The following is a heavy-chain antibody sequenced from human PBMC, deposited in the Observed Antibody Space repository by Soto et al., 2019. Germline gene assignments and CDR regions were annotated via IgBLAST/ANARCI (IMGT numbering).Heavy chain of an antibody. CDR3: GRAQSRNWNARGYGIDV. CDR2: FGSGGVR. J-gene: IGHJ6*02. D-gene: IGHD1-1*01. CDR1: GFSLSSYD. Sequence: EVRLVESGGGLLQPGTSVRLSCAAPGFSLSSYDLHWVRQVPEKRLEWVAFFGSGGVRHYSASVKGRFTISRDSAKKSFYLQMNSLKVGDTAVYYCGRAQSRNWNARGYGIDVWGQGTTVIVSS. V-gene: IGHV3-13*04.